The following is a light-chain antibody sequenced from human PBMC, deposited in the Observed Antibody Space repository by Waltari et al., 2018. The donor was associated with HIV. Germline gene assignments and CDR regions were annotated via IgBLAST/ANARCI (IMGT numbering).Light chain of an antibody. CDR3: AAWDDSLGGLWV. J-gene: IGLJ3*02. CDR1: NSNIGSNS. CDR2: RHD. V-gene: IGLV1-47*01. Sequence: QSVLTQPPSASGTPGQRVTISCSGNNSNIGSNSVYWYQPLPGTAPKLLIYRHDQRPSGVPDRFSASKSGTSASLAISGLRSEDEADYHCAAWDDSLGGLWVFGGGTKLTVL.